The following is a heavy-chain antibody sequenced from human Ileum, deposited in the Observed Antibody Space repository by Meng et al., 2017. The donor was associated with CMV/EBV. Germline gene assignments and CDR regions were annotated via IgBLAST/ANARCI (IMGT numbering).Heavy chain of an antibody. CDR3: TKEGGDHH. CDR2: ITSSSSYI. V-gene: IGHV3-21*01. D-gene: IGHD2-21*02. J-gene: IGHJ5*02. CDR1: GFAFSSHE. Sequence: GESLKISCVASGFAFSSHEMSWVRQAPGRGLEWVSSITSSSSYIFYADSVKGRFTISRDNAKNSLYLQMSSLRAEDTAVYYCTKEGGDHHWGQGTLVTVSS.